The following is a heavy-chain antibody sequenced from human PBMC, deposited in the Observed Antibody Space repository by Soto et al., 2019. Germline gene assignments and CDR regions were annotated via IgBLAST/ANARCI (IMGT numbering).Heavy chain of an antibody. Sequence: SLILSCAASGFTFSSYAMSWVRQAPGKGLEWVSAISGSGGSTYYADSVKGRFTISRDNSKNTLYLQMNSLRAEDTAVYYCARVPDSSGYYPWGQGTLVTVSS. CDR1: GFTFSSYA. CDR3: ARVPDSSGYYP. D-gene: IGHD3-22*01. V-gene: IGHV3-23*01. J-gene: IGHJ5*02. CDR2: ISGSGGST.